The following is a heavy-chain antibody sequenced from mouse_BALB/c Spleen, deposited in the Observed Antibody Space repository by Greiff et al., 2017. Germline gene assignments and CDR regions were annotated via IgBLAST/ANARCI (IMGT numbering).Heavy chain of an antibody. J-gene: IGHJ2*01. Sequence: QVQLKESGPGLVAPSQSLSITCTVSGFSLTSYGVHWVRQPPGKGLEWLGVIWAGGSTNYNSALMSRLSISKDNSKSQVFLKMNSLQTDDTAMYYCARDPDSSGSPFDYWGQGTTLTVSS. V-gene: IGHV2-9*02. CDR2: IWAGGST. D-gene: IGHD3-2*01. CDR3: ARDPDSSGSPFDY. CDR1: GFSLTSYG.